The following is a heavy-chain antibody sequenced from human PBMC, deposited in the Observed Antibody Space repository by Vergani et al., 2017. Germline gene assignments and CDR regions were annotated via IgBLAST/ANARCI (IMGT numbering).Heavy chain of an antibody. D-gene: IGHD5-12*01. V-gene: IGHV1-69-2*01. CDR3: ATRSEXMVATGDYCFGMDV. CDR1: GYTFTDYY. CDR2: VDPEDGET. Sequence: EVQLVQSGAEVKKPGATVNISCKVSGYTFTDYYMHWVQQAPGKGLEWMGLVDPEDGETIYAEKFQGRVTITADTSTDTAYMELRSLRSEDTAVYYCATRSEXMVATGDYCFGMDVWGQGTTVTVSS. J-gene: IGHJ6*02.